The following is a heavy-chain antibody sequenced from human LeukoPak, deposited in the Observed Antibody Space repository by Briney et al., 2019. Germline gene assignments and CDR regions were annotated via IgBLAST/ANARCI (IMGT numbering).Heavy chain of an antibody. J-gene: IGHJ3*02. V-gene: IGHV1-3*01. CDR1: GYTFTSYA. CDR2: INAGNGNT. Sequence: ASVKVPCKASGYTFTSYAMHWVRQAPGQRLEWMGWINAGNGNTKYSQKFQGRVTITRDTSASTAYMELSSLRSEVTAVYYCARVLSDCSGGSCPNDAFDIWGQGTMVTVSS. D-gene: IGHD2-15*01. CDR3: ARVLSDCSGGSCPNDAFDI.